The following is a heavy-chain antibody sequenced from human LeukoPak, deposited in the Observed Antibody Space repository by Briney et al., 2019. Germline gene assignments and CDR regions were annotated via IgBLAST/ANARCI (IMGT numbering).Heavy chain of an antibody. CDR1: GFTFSSYG. D-gene: IGHD3-16*01. CDR2: ISGSGGAT. J-gene: IGHJ6*02. CDR3: ARGGGLDV. V-gene: IGHV3-23*01. Sequence: GGSLRLSCAASGFTFSSYGMSWVRQAPGKGQEWVAGISGSGGATYYAGSVKGRFTISRDNAKNSLYLQMSNLRAEDTAVYFCARGGGLDVWGQGATVTVSS.